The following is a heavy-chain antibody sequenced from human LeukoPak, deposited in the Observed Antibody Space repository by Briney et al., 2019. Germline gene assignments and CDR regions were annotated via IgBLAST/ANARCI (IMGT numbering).Heavy chain of an antibody. D-gene: IGHD3-22*01. CDR1: GFTLSSYS. Sequence: PGGSLRLSCAASGFTLSSYSMHWVRQAPGKGLEFVSAISKNGRKTYYGNSMKGRFTISRDNAKNSLHPQRNSLRAEDTAVYYCARGGGRGDYNERYYFDYWGQGTLVTVSS. V-gene: IGHV3-64*01. CDR2: ISKNGRKT. CDR3: ARGGGRGDYNERYYFDY. J-gene: IGHJ4*02.